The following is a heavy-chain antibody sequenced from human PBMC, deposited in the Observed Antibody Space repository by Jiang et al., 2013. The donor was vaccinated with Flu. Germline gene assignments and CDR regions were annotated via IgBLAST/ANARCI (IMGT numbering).Heavy chain of an antibody. J-gene: IGHJ4*01. Sequence: LLKPSETLSLTCTVSGGSISTYYWSWIRQPPGKGLEWIGYIYYSGRTNYNPSLKSRVTILVDTSKSQFSLKLNSVTAADTAMYYCARGRRYFDSSGPFDYWGHGVLVTVSS. CDR3: ARGRRYFDSSGPFDY. V-gene: IGHV4-59*01. CDR1: GGSISTYY. D-gene: IGHD3-22*01. CDR2: IYYSGRT.